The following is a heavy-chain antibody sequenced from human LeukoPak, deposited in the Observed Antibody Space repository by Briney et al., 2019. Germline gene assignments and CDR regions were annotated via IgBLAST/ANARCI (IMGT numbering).Heavy chain of an antibody. V-gene: IGHV3-23*01. CDR1: GFTFSNYA. CDR3: AKDRGV. J-gene: IGHJ6*04. Sequence: GGSLRLSCAASGFTFSNYAMRWVRQAPVEGLKCVLAISGSGDSIYYADSVKGRFTISRDNSKNTLYLQMNSLRADDTAVYYCAKDRGVWGKGTTATVSS. D-gene: IGHD5-24*01. CDR2: ISGSGDSI.